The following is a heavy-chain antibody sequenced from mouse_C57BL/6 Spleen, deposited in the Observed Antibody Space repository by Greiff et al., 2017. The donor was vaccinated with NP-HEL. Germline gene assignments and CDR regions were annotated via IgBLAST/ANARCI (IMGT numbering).Heavy chain of an antibody. J-gene: IGHJ1*03. CDR3: VRHNYESFDV. CDR1: GFSFNTYA. CDR2: IRSKSNNYAT. Sequence: GGGLVQPKGSLKLSCAASGFSFNTYAMNWVRQAPGKGLEWVARIRSKSNNYATYYADSVKDRFTISRDDSESMLYLQMNNLKTEDTAMYYCVRHNYESFDVWGTGTTVTVSS. D-gene: IGHD2-1*01. V-gene: IGHV10-1*01.